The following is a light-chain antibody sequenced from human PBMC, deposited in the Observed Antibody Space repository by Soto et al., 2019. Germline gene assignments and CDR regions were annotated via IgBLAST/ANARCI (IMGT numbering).Light chain of an antibody. J-gene: IGKJ4*01. CDR2: GAS. CDR1: QSISDT. V-gene: IGKV3-20*01. CDR3: RQYGRSLGFA. Sequence: EVVLTQSPATLSVSPGERATLSCRASQSISDTLAWYQQKPGQAPRLLIHGASTRATGFPARFSGSGSGTDFTLTISRLEPEDFAVYYCRQYGRSLGFAFGGGTKVDIK.